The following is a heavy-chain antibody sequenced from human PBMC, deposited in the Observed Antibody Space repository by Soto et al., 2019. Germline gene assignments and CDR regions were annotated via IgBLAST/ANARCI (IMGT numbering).Heavy chain of an antibody. D-gene: IGHD2-15*01. Sequence: SETLSLTCTVSGGSISGSYWSWIRQTPGKVLEWVGYIHYSGSTNYNPSLKSRVTMSVDSAKNQFSLQLSSVTAADTAVYFCTKYRRTDAEGYSHYWGQGTRGTVSS. CDR3: TKYRRTDAEGYSHY. CDR2: IHYSGST. CDR1: GGSISGSY. J-gene: IGHJ4*02. V-gene: IGHV4-59*01.